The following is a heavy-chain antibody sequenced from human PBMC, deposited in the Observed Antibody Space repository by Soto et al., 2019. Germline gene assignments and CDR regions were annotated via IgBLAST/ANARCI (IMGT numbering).Heavy chain of an antibody. Sequence: SETLSLTCAVSGGSISSGGYSCNWIRQPPGKGLEWIGYIYHSGSTYYNPSLKSRVTISVDRSKNQFSLKLSSVTAADTAVYYCARGVTTVTMFDYWGQGTLVTVSS. CDR3: ARGVTTVTMFDY. CDR2: IYHSGST. D-gene: IGHD4-17*01. CDR1: GGSISSGGYS. J-gene: IGHJ4*02. V-gene: IGHV4-30-2*01.